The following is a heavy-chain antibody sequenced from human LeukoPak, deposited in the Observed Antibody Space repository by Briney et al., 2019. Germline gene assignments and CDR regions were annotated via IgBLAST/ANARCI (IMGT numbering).Heavy chain of an antibody. D-gene: IGHD3-9*01. CDR3: ARVGDILTGRDAFDL. CDR2: MKADGSEK. Sequence: GGSLRLSCAASGFTFNIYWMTWVRQAPGKGLEWVANMKADGSEKYYVDSVKGRFTISRDNAKNSLYLQMNSLRAEDTAVYYCARVGDILTGRDAFDLWGQGTMVTVSS. J-gene: IGHJ3*01. CDR1: GFTFNIYW. V-gene: IGHV3-7*01.